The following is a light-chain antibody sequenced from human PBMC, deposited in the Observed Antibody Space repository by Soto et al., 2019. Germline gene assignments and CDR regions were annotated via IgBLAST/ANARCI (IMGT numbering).Light chain of an antibody. CDR3: QQYGRSLPIT. CDR1: QSVSSSY. V-gene: IGKV3-20*01. Sequence: IVLTQFPCTAALAPEGRTGSASSSVQSVSSSYLAWYQQKPGQAPRLLIFGASSRATGIPDRFSGSGSGTDFPLTFSRVEAEGFAVYYWQQYGRSLPITFGQGTRLKI. J-gene: IGKJ5*01. CDR2: GAS.